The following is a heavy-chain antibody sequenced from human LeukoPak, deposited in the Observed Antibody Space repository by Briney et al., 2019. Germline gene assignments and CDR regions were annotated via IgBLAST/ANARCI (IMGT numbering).Heavy chain of an antibody. CDR2: IYHSGST. D-gene: IGHD6-19*01. CDR1: GGSISSGGYY. J-gene: IGHJ6*03. V-gene: IGHV4-30-2*01. CDR3: ARDGIAVAGSSYYYYYMDV. Sequence: PSETLSLTCTVSGGSISSGGYYWSWIRQPPGKGLEWIGYIYHSGSTYYNPSLKSRVTISVDRSKNQFSLKLSSVTAADTAVYYCARDGIAVAGSSYYYYYMDVWGKGTTVTVSS.